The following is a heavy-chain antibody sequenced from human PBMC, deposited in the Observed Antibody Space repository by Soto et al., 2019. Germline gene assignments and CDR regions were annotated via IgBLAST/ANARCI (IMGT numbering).Heavy chain of an antibody. CDR1: GYTFTSYG. D-gene: IGHD6-13*01. V-gene: IGHV1-18*01. CDR3: ARSYVAAAGTGSAFDI. CDR2: ISAYNGNT. J-gene: IGHJ3*02. Sequence: VASVKVSWKASGYTFTSYGISWVRQAPGQGLEWMGWISAYNGNTNYAQKLQGRVTMTTDTSTSTAYMELRSLRSEDTAVYYCARSYVAAAGTGSAFDIWGQGTMVTVSS.